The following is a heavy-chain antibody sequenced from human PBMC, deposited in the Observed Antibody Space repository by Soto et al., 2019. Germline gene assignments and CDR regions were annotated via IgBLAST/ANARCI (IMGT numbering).Heavy chain of an antibody. J-gene: IGHJ4*02. CDR3: ARGRRDYYDSSGYYYVTPIDY. D-gene: IGHD3-22*01. CDR2: IYYSGST. Sequence: SETLSLTCTVSGGSVSSGSYYWSWIRQPPGKGLEWIGYIYYSGSTNYNPSLKSRVTISVDTSKNQFSLKLSSVTAADTAVYYCARGRRDYYDSSGYYYVTPIDYWGQGTLVTVSS. CDR1: GGSVSSGSYY. V-gene: IGHV4-61*01.